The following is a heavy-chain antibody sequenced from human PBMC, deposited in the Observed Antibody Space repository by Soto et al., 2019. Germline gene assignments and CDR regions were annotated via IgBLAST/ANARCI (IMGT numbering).Heavy chain of an antibody. D-gene: IGHD3-22*01. Sequence: PGGSLRLSCAASGFTFSSYAMSWVRQAPGKGLEWVSAISGSGGSTYYADSVKGRFTISRDNSKNTLYLQMNSLRAEDTAVYYCAKGLYDSSGYYFYPEYYFDYWGQGTLVTVSS. V-gene: IGHV3-23*01. CDR1: GFTFSSYA. CDR3: AKGLYDSSGYYFYPEYYFDY. J-gene: IGHJ4*02. CDR2: ISGSGGST.